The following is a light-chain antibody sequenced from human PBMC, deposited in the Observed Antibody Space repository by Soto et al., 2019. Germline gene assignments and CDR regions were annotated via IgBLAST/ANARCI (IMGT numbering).Light chain of an antibody. J-gene: IGKJ1*01. CDR3: QQYINWPPWT. CDR1: QSVSSN. Sequence: EIVMTQSPATLSVSPGERATLSCRASQSVSSNLAGYQQKPGQAPRLLIYGESTRATGIPARFSGSGSGTEFTLTISSLQSEDVAVYYCQQYINWPPWTFGQGTKVEIK. CDR2: GES. V-gene: IGKV3-15*01.